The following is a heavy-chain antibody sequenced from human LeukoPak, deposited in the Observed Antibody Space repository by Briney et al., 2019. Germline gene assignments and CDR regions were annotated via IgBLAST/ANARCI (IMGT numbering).Heavy chain of an antibody. CDR3: ARDLGYDILTGYYSD. J-gene: IGHJ4*02. Sequence: PGGSLRLSCAASGFTFSRNGMHWVRQAPGKGLEWVAVIWYDGSNKYYADSVKGRFTISRDNSKNTLYLQMNSLRAEDKAVYYCARDLGYDILTGYYSDWGQGTLVTVSS. CDR2: IWYDGSNK. V-gene: IGHV3-33*01. CDR1: GFTFSRNG. D-gene: IGHD3-9*01.